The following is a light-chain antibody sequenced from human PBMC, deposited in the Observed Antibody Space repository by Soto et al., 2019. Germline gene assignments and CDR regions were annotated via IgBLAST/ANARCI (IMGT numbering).Light chain of an antibody. Sequence: EIVLTQSPGTLSLSPGERATLSCRASQSVSSSYLAWYQQKPGQAPRLLIYGASSRATGIPDRFSGSGSGTDFTLTISRLEREDFAVYDCQQYGSSPMYTFGQGTKLEIK. J-gene: IGKJ2*01. CDR1: QSVSSSY. CDR3: QQYGSSPMYT. V-gene: IGKV3-20*01. CDR2: GAS.